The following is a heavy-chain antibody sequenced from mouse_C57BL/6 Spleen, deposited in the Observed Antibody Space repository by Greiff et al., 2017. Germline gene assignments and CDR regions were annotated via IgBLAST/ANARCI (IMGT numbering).Heavy chain of an antibody. J-gene: IGHJ2*01. V-gene: IGHV1-42*01. D-gene: IGHD1-1*01. CDR2: INPSTGGT. CDR3: ARGGLASSSSFDY. Sequence: VQLQQSGPELVKPGASVKISCKASGYSFTGYYMNWVKQSPEKSLEWIGEINPSTGGTTYNQKFKAKATLTVDKSSSTAYMQLKSLTSEDSAVYYCARGGLASSSSFDYWGQGTTLTVSS. CDR1: GYSFTGYY.